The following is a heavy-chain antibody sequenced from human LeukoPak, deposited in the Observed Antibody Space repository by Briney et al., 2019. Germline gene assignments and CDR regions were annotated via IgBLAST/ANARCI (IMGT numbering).Heavy chain of an antibody. Sequence: PSETLSLTCAVYGGSFSGYYWSWIRQPPGEGLEWIGEINHSGSTNYNPSLKSRVTISVDTSKNQFSLRLSSVTAADTAVYYCARGEYQLLNWYFDLWGRGTLVTVSS. V-gene: IGHV4-34*01. CDR2: INHSGST. CDR1: GGSFSGYY. D-gene: IGHD2-2*01. CDR3: ARGEYQLLNWYFDL. J-gene: IGHJ2*01.